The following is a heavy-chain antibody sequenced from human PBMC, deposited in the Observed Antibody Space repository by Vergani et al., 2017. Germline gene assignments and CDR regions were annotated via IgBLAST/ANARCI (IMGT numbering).Heavy chain of an antibody. Sequence: EVQLVQSGAEVKKPGATMKISCKVSGYTFTDHYMHWVKQAPGKGLEWMGLVDPEDGETIYAEKFKGRVTIAADTSTDTAHLELSSLRSEDTAVCYCATPQTESTGGKEVWGEGTTLIVSS. CDR1: GYTFTDHY. V-gene: IGHV1-69-2*01. J-gene: IGHJ6*04. CDR2: VDPEDGET. D-gene: IGHD2-2*01. CDR3: ATPQTESTGGKEV.